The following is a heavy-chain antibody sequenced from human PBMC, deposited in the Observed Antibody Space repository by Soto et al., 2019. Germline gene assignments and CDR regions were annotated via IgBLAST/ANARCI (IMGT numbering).Heavy chain of an antibody. CDR2: IIPIFGTA. D-gene: IGHD5-12*01. CDR3: ARDGGYSGYGLFDY. Sequence: SVKVSCKASGGTFSSYAISWVRQAPGQGLEWMGGIIPIFGTANYAQKFQGRVTITADESTSTAYMELSSLRSEDTAVYYCARDGGYSGYGLFDYWGQGTPVTVSS. CDR1: GGTFSSYA. V-gene: IGHV1-69*13. J-gene: IGHJ4*02.